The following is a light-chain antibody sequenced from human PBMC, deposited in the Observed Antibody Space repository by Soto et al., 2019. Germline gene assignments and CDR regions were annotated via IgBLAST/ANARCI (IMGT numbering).Light chain of an antibody. Sequence: VLTQPPSASGTPGQRVTISCSGSTSNIGTNTVNWYQQLTGTAPKLLIYSDTQRPSGVPDRFSGSKSGTSASLAISGLQSEDEADYYCAAWDDSLNGYVFGTGTKVTVL. J-gene: IGLJ1*01. CDR2: SDT. CDR1: TSNIGTNT. V-gene: IGLV1-44*01. CDR3: AAWDDSLNGYV.